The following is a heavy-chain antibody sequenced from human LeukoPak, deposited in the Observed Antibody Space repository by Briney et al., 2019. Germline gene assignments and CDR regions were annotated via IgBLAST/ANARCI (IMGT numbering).Heavy chain of an antibody. CDR1: GGSISSSSYY. Sequence: PSETLSLTCTVSGGSISSSSYYWGWIRQPPGKGLEWIGSIYYSGSTYYNPSLKSRVTISVDTSKNQFSLKLSSVTAADTAVYYCARRTANDIVVVPAAVFDYWGQGTLVTVSS. D-gene: IGHD2-2*01. CDR2: IYYSGST. CDR3: ARRTANDIVVVPAAVFDY. J-gene: IGHJ4*02. V-gene: IGHV4-39*01.